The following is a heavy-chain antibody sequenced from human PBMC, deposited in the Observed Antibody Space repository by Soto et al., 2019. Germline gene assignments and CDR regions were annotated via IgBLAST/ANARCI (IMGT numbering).Heavy chain of an antibody. CDR2: VSHDGTNT. CDR1: GFTFTNNP. V-gene: IGHV3-30-3*01. D-gene: IGHD1-26*01. CDR3: AREKTVGGIRLDN. J-gene: IGHJ4*02. Sequence: QVQLVESGGGVVQPGRSLRLSCAASGFTFTNNPMHWVRQAPGKGWEWVAVVSHDGTNTYYADSVKGRLTISRDNSKNTLYLQLNSLRTEDTAVFYCAREKTVGGIRLDNWGQGTLVTVSS.